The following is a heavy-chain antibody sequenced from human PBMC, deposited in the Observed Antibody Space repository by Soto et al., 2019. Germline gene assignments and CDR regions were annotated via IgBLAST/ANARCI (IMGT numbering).Heavy chain of an antibody. CDR2: MTGDGRTT. J-gene: IGHJ4*02. CDR1: GFTFGDYW. CDR3: ATAEVDY. Sequence: WGSLRLSCAASGFTFGDYWIHCGRQPAGKGPEWVSRMTGDGRTTQYADSVKGRFTASRDNAKSTLYLQMNSLRAEDTAVYYCATAEVDYWGPGTLVTVSS. V-gene: IGHV3-74*03.